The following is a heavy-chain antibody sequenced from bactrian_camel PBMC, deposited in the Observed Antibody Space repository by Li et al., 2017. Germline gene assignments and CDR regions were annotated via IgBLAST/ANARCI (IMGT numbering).Heavy chain of an antibody. Sequence: HVQLVESGGGSVRAGESLRLSCEASDYTTTVGCMGWFRQVPGRKREGIAVIDDDSSTEFADSVKGRFGISQDDTKNTVYLQMNSLTLDDTAMYYCAATPIYYSPDLCPYTSSRYDWRGQGTQVIVS. V-gene: IGHV3S53*01. CDR2: IDDDSST. J-gene: IGHJ4*01. CDR1: DYTTTVGC. D-gene: IGHD2*01. CDR3: AATPIYYSPDLCPYTSSRYDW.